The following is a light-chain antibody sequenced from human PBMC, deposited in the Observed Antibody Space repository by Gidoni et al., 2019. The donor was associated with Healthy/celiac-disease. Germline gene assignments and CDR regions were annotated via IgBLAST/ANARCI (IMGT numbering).Light chain of an antibody. V-gene: IGLV1-40*01. Sequence: QSVLTQPPSVSGAPGQRVTISCTGSSSNIGAGYDVHWYQQLPGTAPKLLIYGNSNRPSGVPDRFSGSKSGTSASLAITGLQAEDEADYYCQSYDSSLSGQLGLFGGGTKLTVL. CDR2: GNS. J-gene: IGLJ3*02. CDR3: QSYDSSLSGQLGL. CDR1: SSNIGAGYD.